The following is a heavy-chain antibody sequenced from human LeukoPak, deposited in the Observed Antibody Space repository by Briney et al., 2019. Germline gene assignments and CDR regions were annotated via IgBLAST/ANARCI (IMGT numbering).Heavy chain of an antibody. CDR2: MYHSGST. CDR1: GYSFSSGYY. D-gene: IGHD1-7*01. Sequence: KPSETLSLTCAVSGYSFSSGYYWGWIRQPPGKGLEWIGSMYHSGSTYYNPSLKSRDTISVDTSKNHFSLKLSSVTAADTAVYYCAREDDWNYSLPHTDYMDVWGKGTTVTVSS. V-gene: IGHV4-38-2*02. J-gene: IGHJ6*03. CDR3: AREDDWNYSLPHTDYMDV.